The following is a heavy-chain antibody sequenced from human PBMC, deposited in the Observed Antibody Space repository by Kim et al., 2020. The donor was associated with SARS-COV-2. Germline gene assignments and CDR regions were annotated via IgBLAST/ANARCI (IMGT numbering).Heavy chain of an antibody. Sequence: GGSLRLSCTASGFTFSSYDMSWVRQAPGMGLEWVSSVSVSGSNKYYSDSLKGRLTISRDNSKNTLYLEMHSLKAEDTAFYYCTKESALFSDAWGQGTLVTVSA. J-gene: IGHJ5*02. CDR3: TKESALFSDA. V-gene: IGHV3-23*01. CDR1: GFTFSSYD. CDR2: VSVSGSNK. D-gene: IGHD3-3*01.